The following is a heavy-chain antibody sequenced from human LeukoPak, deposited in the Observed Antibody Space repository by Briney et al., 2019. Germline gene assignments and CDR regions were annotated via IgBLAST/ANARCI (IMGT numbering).Heavy chain of an antibody. V-gene: IGHV4-61*02. CDR3: ARVQAAMVTEDWFDP. CDR1: GGSISSGSYY. CDR2: IYTSGST. J-gene: IGHJ5*02. Sequence: SETLSLTCTVSGGSISSGSYYWSWIRQPAGKGLEWIGRIYTSGSTNYNPSLKSRVTISVDTSKNQFSLKLSSVTAADTAVHYCARVQAAMVTEDWFDPWGQGTLVTVSS. D-gene: IGHD5-18*01.